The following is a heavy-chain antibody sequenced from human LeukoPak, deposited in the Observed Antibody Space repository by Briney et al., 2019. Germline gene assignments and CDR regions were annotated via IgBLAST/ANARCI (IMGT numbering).Heavy chain of an antibody. D-gene: IGHD6-19*01. J-gene: IGHJ4*02. Sequence: GGSLRLSCAASGFTFSNHGMHWVRQAPGKGPEWVALIWYDGSNKYYGDSVKGRFTISRDNSKNTVYLQMNSLRAEDTAVYYCAKDRQADSSGCPDYWGQGTLVTVSS. V-gene: IGHV3-30*02. CDR2: IWYDGSNK. CDR1: GFTFSNHG. CDR3: AKDRQADSSGCPDY.